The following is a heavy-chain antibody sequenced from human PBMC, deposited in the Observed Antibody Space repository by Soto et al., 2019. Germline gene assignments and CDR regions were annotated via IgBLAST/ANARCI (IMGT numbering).Heavy chain of an antibody. J-gene: IGHJ3*02. V-gene: IGHV1-18*01. CDR3: ARVDRAALASRRTFDI. CDR2: ISAYNGNT. D-gene: IGHD6-13*01. CDR1: GYTFTSYG. Sequence: GASVKVSCKASGYTFTSYGISWVRQAPGQGLEWMGWISAYNGNTNYAQKLQGRVTMTTDTSTSTAYMELRSLRSDDTAVYYCARVDRAALASRRTFDIWGQGTMVTVSS.